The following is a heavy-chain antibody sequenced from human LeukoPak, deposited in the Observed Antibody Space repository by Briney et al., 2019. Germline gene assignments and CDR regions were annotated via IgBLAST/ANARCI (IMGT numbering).Heavy chain of an antibody. D-gene: IGHD5-12*01. V-gene: IGHV3-43*02. Sequence: PGGSLRLSCAASGFTFDDYAMHWVRQAPGKGLEWVCLISGDGGDTFYADSVKGRFTITWDNSKKSLYLQMNSLRTEDTAFYYCAKARGYSDFWGQGTLVTVSS. CDR2: ISGDGGDT. J-gene: IGHJ4*02. CDR3: AKARGYSDF. CDR1: GFTFDDYA.